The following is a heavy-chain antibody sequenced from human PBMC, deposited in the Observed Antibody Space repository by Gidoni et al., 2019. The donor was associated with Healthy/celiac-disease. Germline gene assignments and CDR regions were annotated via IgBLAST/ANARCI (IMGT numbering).Heavy chain of an antibody. V-gene: IGHV1-69*06. CDR3: AREKGDFWSGRDLPDYYYGMDV. Sequence: QVQLVQSGAEVKKPGSSVKVSCKASGGTFSSYAISWVRQAPGQGLEWMGGIIPIFGTANYAQKFQGRVTITADKSTSTAYMELSSLRSEDTAVYYCAREKGDFWSGRDLPDYYYGMDVWGQGTTVTVSS. CDR2: IIPIFGTA. J-gene: IGHJ6*02. CDR1: GGTFSSYA. D-gene: IGHD3-3*01.